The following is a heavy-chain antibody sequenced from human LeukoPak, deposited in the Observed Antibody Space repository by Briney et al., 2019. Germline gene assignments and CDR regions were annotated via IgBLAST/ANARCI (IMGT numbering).Heavy chain of an antibody. CDR1: GFTFSSYG. D-gene: IGHD6-19*01. J-gene: IGHJ6*02. CDR3: AKDTSAVAGYYYGMDV. V-gene: IGHV3-30*18. CDR2: ISYDGSNK. Sequence: TGGSLRLSCAASGFTFSSYGMRWVRQAPGKGLEWVAVISYDGSNKYYADSVKGRFTISRDNSKNTLYLQMNSLRAEDTGVYYCAKDTSAVAGYYYGMDVWGQGTTVTVSS.